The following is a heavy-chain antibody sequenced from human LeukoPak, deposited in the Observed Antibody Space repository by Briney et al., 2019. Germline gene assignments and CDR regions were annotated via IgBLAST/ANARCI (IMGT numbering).Heavy chain of an antibody. CDR3: ARQKEWLLPGYFDY. J-gene: IGHJ4*02. Sequence: PSETLSLTCTVSGGSISSYYWSWIRQPPGKGLEWIGYIYYSGSTNYNPSLKSRVTISVDTSKNQFSLKLSSVTAADTAVYYCARQKEWLLPGYFDYWGQGTLVTVSS. CDR2: IYYSGST. CDR1: GGSISSYY. V-gene: IGHV4-59*08. D-gene: IGHD5-12*01.